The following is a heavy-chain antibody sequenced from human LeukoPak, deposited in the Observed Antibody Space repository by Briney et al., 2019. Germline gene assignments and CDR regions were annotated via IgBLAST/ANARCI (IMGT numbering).Heavy chain of an antibody. V-gene: IGHV3-23*01. D-gene: IGHD6-19*01. CDR2: VSGGDSRT. CDR1: GFIFNNYA. CDR3: AIEEAVAGVPYFQH. Sequence: GGSLRLSCAASGFIFNNYAISWVRQAPGKGPEWVSAVSGGDSRTFYADSVKGRFTIFTDNSKNTLYLQMNSLRDEDTAVYYCAIEEAVAGVPYFQHWGQGTLVTVSS. J-gene: IGHJ1*01.